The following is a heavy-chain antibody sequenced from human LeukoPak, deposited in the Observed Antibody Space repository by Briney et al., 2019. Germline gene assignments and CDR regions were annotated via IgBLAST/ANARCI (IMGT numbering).Heavy chain of an antibody. CDR3: ARVVGETYYYYMDV. V-gene: IGHV3-7*01. CDR2: IKQDGSEK. J-gene: IGHJ6*03. D-gene: IGHD3-10*01. Sequence: GGSLRLSCAASRFTFSSYWMSWVRQAPGKGLEWVANIKQDGSEKYYVDSVKGRFTISRDNAKNSLYLQMNSLRAEDTAVYYCARVVGETYYYYMDVWGKGATVTVSS. CDR1: RFTFSSYW.